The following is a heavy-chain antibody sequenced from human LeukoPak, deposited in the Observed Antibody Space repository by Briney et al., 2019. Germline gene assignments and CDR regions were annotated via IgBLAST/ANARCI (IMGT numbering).Heavy chain of an antibody. V-gene: IGHV3-30-3*01. CDR3: AKDINLRGVIVATLASFYYYGMDV. Sequence: HSGRSLRLSCAATGFTFSSYAMHWVRQAPGKGLEWVAVISYDGSNKYYADSVKGRFTISRDNSKNTLYLQMNSLRAEDTAVYYCAKDINLRGVIVATLASFYYYGMDVWGQGTTVAVSS. D-gene: IGHD2-15*01. CDR1: GFTFSSYA. CDR2: ISYDGSNK. J-gene: IGHJ6*02.